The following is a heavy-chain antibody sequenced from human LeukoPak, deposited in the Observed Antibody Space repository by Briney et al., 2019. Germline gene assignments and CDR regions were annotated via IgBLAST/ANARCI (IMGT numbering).Heavy chain of an antibody. Sequence: SETLSLTCTVSGGSISSSSYYWGWIRQPPGKGLEWIGSIYYSGSTYYNPSLKSRVTISVDTSKNQFSLKLSSVTAADTAVYYCARVSAVAGSPWFDPWGQGTLVTVS. D-gene: IGHD6-19*01. J-gene: IGHJ5*02. CDR2: IYYSGST. CDR1: GGSISSSSYY. CDR3: ARVSAVAGSPWFDP. V-gene: IGHV4-39*01.